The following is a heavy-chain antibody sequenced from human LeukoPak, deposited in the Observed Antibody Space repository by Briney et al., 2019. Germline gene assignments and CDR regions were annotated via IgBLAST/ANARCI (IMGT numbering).Heavy chain of an antibody. D-gene: IGHD6-25*01. CDR2: ISSSGSTI. V-gene: IGHV3-11*04. Sequence: PGGSRRLSCAASGFTFSDYHMSWIRQAPGKGLEWVSCISSSGSTIYYADSVKGRFTVSRDNAKNSLYLQMNSLRAEDTAVYYCARDRLSFPRDYWGQGTLVTVSS. CDR3: ARDRLSFPRDY. CDR1: GFTFSDYH. J-gene: IGHJ4*02.